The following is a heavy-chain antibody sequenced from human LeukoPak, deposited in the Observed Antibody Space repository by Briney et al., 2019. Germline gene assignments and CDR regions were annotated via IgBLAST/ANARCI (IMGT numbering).Heavy chain of an antibody. J-gene: IGHJ4*02. D-gene: IGHD3-10*01. CDR2: ISSNGAST. CDR1: GFTFSDYA. V-gene: IGHV3-64D*09. CDR3: VKETLWFGELLWYYFDY. Sequence: GGPLRLSCSASGFTFSDYAMHWIRQAPGKGLEYVSAISSNGASTYYADSMKGRFTISRDNSKNTLYLQMSSLRAEDTAVYYCVKETLWFGELLWYYFDYWGQGTLVTVSS.